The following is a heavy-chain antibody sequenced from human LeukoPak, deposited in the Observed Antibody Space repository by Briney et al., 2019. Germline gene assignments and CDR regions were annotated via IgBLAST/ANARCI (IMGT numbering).Heavy chain of an antibody. CDR3: AKAVWFGEFDYYFFGLDV. Sequence: GGSLRLSCAAFGFSFSSYATGWGRQAPGKGLEWVSAISGSGGDTYYADSVTGRFTFSRDNSKNTLYLQMNSLRPEDTALYSCAKAVWFGEFDYYFFGLDVWGQGTTVTVSS. V-gene: IGHV3-23*01. CDR1: GFSFSSYA. D-gene: IGHD3-10*01. CDR2: ISGSGGDT. J-gene: IGHJ6*02.